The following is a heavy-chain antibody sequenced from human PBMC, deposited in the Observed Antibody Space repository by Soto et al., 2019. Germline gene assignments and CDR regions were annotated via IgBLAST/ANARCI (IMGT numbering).Heavy chain of an antibody. Sequence: GASVKVSCKASGYTFTSYDINWVRQATGQGLEWMGWMNPNSGNTGYAQKFQGRVTMTRNTSISTAYMELSSPRSEDTAVYYCARVYYYGSGSYEEYYYYYYMDVWGKGTTVTVSS. CDR2: MNPNSGNT. D-gene: IGHD3-10*01. CDR1: GYTFTSYD. CDR3: ARVYYYGSGSYEEYYYYYYMDV. V-gene: IGHV1-8*01. J-gene: IGHJ6*03.